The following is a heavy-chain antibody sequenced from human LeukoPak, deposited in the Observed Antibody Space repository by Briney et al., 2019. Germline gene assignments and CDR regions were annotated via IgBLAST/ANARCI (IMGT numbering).Heavy chain of an antibody. Sequence: PGGSLRLSCAASGFTFSNYAMHWVRQAPGKGLEWMSVISYDGRNKYFADSVKGRFTLSRDNAKNSLYLQMNSLRAEDTAVYYCARDLMGIAYRGAFYYWGQGTLVTVSS. D-gene: IGHD6-13*01. V-gene: IGHV3-30*04. CDR2: ISYDGRNK. CDR3: ARDLMGIAYRGAFYY. J-gene: IGHJ4*02. CDR1: GFTFSNYA.